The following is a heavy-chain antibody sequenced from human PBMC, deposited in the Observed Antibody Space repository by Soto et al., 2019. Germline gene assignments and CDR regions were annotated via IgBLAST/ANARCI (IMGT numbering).Heavy chain of an antibody. J-gene: IGHJ6*02. Sequence: QVQLQQWGAGLLKPSETLSLTCAVYGGSFSGYYWSWIRQPPGKGLEWIGEINHSGSTNYNPSLKSRVTISVDTSKNQFSLKLSSVTAADTAVYYCARGGTKYCSSTSCYPRGGYYYYGMDVWGQGTTVTVSS. CDR1: GGSFSGYY. D-gene: IGHD2-2*01. CDR3: ARGGTKYCSSTSCYPRGGYYYYGMDV. CDR2: INHSGST. V-gene: IGHV4-34*01.